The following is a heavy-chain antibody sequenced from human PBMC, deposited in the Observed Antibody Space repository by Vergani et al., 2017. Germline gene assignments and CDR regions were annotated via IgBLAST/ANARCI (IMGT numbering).Heavy chain of an antibody. CDR2: ISSSGSTI. V-gene: IGHV3-48*04. J-gene: IGHJ4*02. D-gene: IGHD3-3*01. CDR3: ARDYYYDFWGGSAIGY. Sequence: VQLVESGGGVVQPGRSLRLSCAASGFTFSSYAMHWVRQAPGKGLEWVSYISSSGSTIYYADSVKGRFTISMDNAKNSLYLQMNSLIADDTAVYYCARDYYYDFWGGSAIGYWGQGTLVTVSS. CDR1: GFTFSSYA.